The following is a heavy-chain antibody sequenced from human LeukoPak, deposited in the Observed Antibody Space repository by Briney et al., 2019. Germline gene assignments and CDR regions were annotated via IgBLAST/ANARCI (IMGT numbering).Heavy chain of an antibody. J-gene: IGHJ4*02. Sequence: GGSLRLSCAASRFTFSSYAMNWVRQAPGKGLEWVFSVSGSGVNTYYADSVKGRFTISRDNSRNTLYLQMNSLRPDDTAVYYCAKGSQAVAHGGHFDYWGQGTLVTVSS. CDR1: RFTFSSYA. CDR2: VSGSGVNT. D-gene: IGHD6-19*01. V-gene: IGHV3-23*01. CDR3: AKGSQAVAHGGHFDY.